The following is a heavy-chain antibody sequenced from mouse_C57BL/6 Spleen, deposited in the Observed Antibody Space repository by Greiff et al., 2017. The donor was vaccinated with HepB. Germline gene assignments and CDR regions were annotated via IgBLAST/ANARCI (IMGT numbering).Heavy chain of an antibody. CDR3: ARYDYERGTYFDS. V-gene: IGHV2-9-1*01. Sequence: VKLMESGPGLVAPSQSLSITCTVSGFSLTSYAISWVRQPPGKGLEWLGVIWTGGGTNYNSALKSRLSISKDNSKSKVFLKMNSLQTDDTARDYCARYDYERGTYFDSWGQSTSLTVSS. D-gene: IGHD2-4*01. CDR2: IWTGGGT. CDR1: GFSLTSYA. J-gene: IGHJ2*02.